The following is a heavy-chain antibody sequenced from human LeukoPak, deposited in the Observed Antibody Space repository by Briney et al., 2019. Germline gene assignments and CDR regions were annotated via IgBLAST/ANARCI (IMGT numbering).Heavy chain of an antibody. D-gene: IGHD2-2*01. CDR2: ISGSGGST. Sequence: GGSLRLSCAASGFTFSSYAMSWVRQAPGKGLEWVSAISGSGGSTYYADSVKGRFTISRDNSKNTLYLQINSLRAEDTAVYYCAKVKREMPYYYGMDVWGQGTTVTVSS. CDR3: AKVKREMPYYYGMDV. J-gene: IGHJ6*02. CDR1: GFTFSSYA. V-gene: IGHV3-23*01.